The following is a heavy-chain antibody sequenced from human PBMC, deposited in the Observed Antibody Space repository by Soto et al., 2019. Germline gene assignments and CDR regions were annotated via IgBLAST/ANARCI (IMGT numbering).Heavy chain of an antibody. Sequence: GGSLRLSCADSGFTVSSNYMSWVRQAPGKGLECVSVIYSGGSTYYADSVKGRFTISRDNSKNTLYLQMNSLRAEYTAVYYCARDRVESGYPEYFQHWGQGTLVTVSS. V-gene: IGHV3-53*01. D-gene: IGHD3-22*01. CDR3: ARDRVESGYPEYFQH. J-gene: IGHJ1*01. CDR1: GFTVSSNY. CDR2: IYSGGST.